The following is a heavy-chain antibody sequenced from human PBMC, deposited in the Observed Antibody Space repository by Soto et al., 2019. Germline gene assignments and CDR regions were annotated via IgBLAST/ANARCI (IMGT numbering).Heavy chain of an antibody. Sequence: SETLSLTCAVNGGSLSGYYWSWIRQSPGKGLEWIGEINHRGSSDYNPSLKSRVTISIDASKNHVTLELTSVTAADTAVYYCARSDNRNSLYGVDVWGQGTAVTVSS. J-gene: IGHJ6*02. CDR3: ARSDNRNSLYGVDV. V-gene: IGHV4-34*01. CDR2: INHRGSS. CDR1: GGSLSGYY. D-gene: IGHD1-7*01.